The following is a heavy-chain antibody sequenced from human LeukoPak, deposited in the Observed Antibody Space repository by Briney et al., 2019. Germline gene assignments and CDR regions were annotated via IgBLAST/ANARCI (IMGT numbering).Heavy chain of an antibody. CDR1: GGSISSSSYY. CDR2: IYYSGST. V-gene: IGHV4-39*07. J-gene: IGHJ6*03. D-gene: IGHD1-26*01. CDR3: ARDKLGATNSGGYYYYMDV. Sequence: PSETLSLTCTVSGGSISSSSYYWGWIRQPPGKGLEWIGSIYYSGSTYYNPSLKSRVTISVATSKNQFSLKLSSVTAADTAVYYCARDKLGATNSGGYYYYMDVWGKGTTVTVSS.